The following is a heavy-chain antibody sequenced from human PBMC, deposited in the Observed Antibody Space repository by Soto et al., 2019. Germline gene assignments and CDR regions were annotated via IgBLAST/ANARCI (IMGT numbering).Heavy chain of an antibody. J-gene: IGHJ3*01. Sequence: SETLSLTCTVSGGSISSGGYYWSWIRQHPGKGLEWIGYIYYSGSTYYNPSLKSRVTISVDTSKNQFSLKLSSVTAADTAVYYCARDAAGPTIFGVVESKAVWGQGTMVTVSS. CDR2: IYYSGST. V-gene: IGHV4-31*03. CDR3: ARDAAGPTIFGVVESKAV. CDR1: GGSISSGGYY. D-gene: IGHD3-3*01.